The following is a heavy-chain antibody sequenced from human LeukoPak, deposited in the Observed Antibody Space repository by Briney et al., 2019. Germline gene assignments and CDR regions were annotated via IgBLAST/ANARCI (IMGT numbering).Heavy chain of an antibody. CDR2: ISAYNGNT. Sequence: ASVKVSCKASGYTFTSYYMHWVRQAPGQGLEWMGWISAYNGNTNFAQKLQGRVTMTTDTSTSTAYMELRSLRSDDTAVYYCARAGPNAFDIWGQGTMVTVSS. CDR3: ARAGPNAFDI. J-gene: IGHJ3*02. CDR1: GYTFTSYY. V-gene: IGHV1-18*04.